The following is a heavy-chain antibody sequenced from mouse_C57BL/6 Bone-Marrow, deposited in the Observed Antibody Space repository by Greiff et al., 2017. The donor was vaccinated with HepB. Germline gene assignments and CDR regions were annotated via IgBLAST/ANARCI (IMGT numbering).Heavy chain of an antibody. CDR3: AESTVVSDY. V-gene: IGHV1-55*01. J-gene: IGHJ2*01. CDR2: IYPGSGST. D-gene: IGHD1-1*01. Sequence: VQLKQPGAELVKPGASVKMSCKASGYTFTSYWITWVKQRPGQGLEWIGDIYPGSGSTNYNEKFKSKATLTVDTSSSTAYMQLSSLTSEDSSVYYCAESTVVSDYWGQGTTLTVSS. CDR1: GYTFTSYW.